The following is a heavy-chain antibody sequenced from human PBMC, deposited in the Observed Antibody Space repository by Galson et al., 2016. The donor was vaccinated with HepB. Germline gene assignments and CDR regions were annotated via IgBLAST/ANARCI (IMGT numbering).Heavy chain of an antibody. D-gene: IGHD3-10*01. V-gene: IGHV3-74*01. Sequence: SLRLSCAASGFTFSRFWMHWVRQAPGKGLVWVSRIKPGATSTIYADSVRGRFTISRDNAKNTLYLEMNRLRAEDTALYFCVRDWNYYGSGSYLDSWGQGTQVTVSS. CDR1: GFTFSRFW. J-gene: IGHJ4*02. CDR2: IKPGATST. CDR3: VRDWNYYGSGSYLDS.